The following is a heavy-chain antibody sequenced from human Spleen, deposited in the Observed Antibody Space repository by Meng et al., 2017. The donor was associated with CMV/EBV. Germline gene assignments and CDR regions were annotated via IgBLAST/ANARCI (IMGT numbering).Heavy chain of an antibody. CDR3: ARAYCGGDCYSGFDY. J-gene: IGHJ4*02. D-gene: IGHD2-21*01. CDR1: SISNCHW. V-gene: IGHV4-4*02. CDR2: IFDSGIT. Sequence: SISNCHWRSRNRQPPGKGLEWIGEIFDSGITSYNPSIKSRLTISENKSHNQYSLKLNSVTAANTAVYYCARAYCGGDCYSGFDYWGQGTLVTVSS.